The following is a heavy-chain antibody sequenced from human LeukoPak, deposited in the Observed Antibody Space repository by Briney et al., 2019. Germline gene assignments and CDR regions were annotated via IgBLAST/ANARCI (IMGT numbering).Heavy chain of an antibody. CDR1: GYTLTELS. D-gene: IGHD2-21*02. CDR3: ATDGISYCGGDCYSVRAFDI. V-gene: IGHV1-24*01. Sequence: ASVKVSCKVSGYTLTELSMHWVRQAPGKGLEWMGSFDPEDGETIYAQKFQGRVTMTEDTSTDTAYMELSSLRSEDTAVYYCATDGISYCGGDCYSVRAFDIWGQGTMVTVSS. CDR2: FDPEDGET. J-gene: IGHJ3*02.